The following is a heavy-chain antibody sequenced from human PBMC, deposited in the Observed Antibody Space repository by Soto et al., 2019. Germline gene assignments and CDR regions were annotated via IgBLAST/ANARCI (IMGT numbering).Heavy chain of an antibody. J-gene: IGHJ2*01. V-gene: IGHV5-51*01. CDR3: ARTVSGDKRFLIRRAPWYFDL. Sequence: GESLKISCKGSGYSFTSYWIGWVRQMPGKGLEWMGIIYPGDSDTRYSPSFQGQVTISADKSISTAYLQWSSLKASDTAMYYCARTVSGDKRFLIRRAPWYFDLWGRGTLVTVSS. D-gene: IGHD3-3*01. CDR2: IYPGDSDT. CDR1: GYSFTSYW.